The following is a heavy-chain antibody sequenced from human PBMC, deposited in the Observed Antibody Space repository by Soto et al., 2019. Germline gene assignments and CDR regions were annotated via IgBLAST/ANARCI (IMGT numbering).Heavy chain of an antibody. CDR1: VFTFSSYA. V-gene: IGHV3-30-3*01. J-gene: IGHJ4*02. D-gene: IGHD3-10*01. CDR2: ISYDGSNK. Sequence: PGGSLRLSCAASVFTFSSYAMDWVRQAPGKGLEWVAVISYDGSNKYYADSVKGRFTISRDNSKNTLYLQMNSLRAEDTAVYYCAKTMVRGVTRYYFDYWGQGTLVTVSS. CDR3: AKTMVRGVTRYYFDY.